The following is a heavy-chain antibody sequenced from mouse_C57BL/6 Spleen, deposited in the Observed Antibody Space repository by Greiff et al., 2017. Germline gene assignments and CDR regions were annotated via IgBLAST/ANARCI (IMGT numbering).Heavy chain of an antibody. V-gene: IGHV1-9*01. CDR3: ARERSTTVVASGDAMDY. Sequence: QVQLQQSGAELMKPGASVKLSCKATGYTFTGYWIEWVKQRPGHGLEWIGEILPGSGSTNYNEKFKGKATFTADTSSNTAYMQLSSLTTEDSAIYYCARERSTTVVASGDAMDYWGQGTSVTVSS. D-gene: IGHD1-1*01. CDR2: ILPGSGST. J-gene: IGHJ4*01. CDR1: GYTFTGYW.